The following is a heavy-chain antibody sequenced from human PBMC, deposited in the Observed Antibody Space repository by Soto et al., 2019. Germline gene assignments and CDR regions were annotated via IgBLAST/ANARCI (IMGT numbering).Heavy chain of an antibody. J-gene: IGHJ4*02. CDR2: INHSGST. V-gene: IGHV4-34*01. CDR1: GGSFSGYY. D-gene: IGHD5-12*01. Sequence: QVQLQQWGAGLLKPSETLSLTCAVYGGSFSGYYWSWIRQPPGKGLEWIGEINHSGSTNYNPSLKSRVTISVDTSKNQSSLKLSSVTAADTAVYYCARDRGYSGYGRGVDYWGQGTLVTVSS. CDR3: ARDRGYSGYGRGVDY.